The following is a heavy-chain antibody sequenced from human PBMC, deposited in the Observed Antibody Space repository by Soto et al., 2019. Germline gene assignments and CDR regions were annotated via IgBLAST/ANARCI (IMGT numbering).Heavy chain of an antibody. Sequence: SETLSLTCNVSGAPLAGYYWSWIRQPPGKGLEWIGRIYATGSTDYNPSLKGRLTMSVDMSKKQFSLTLRSVTAADTAMYYCVRDGTKNLRDWFDPWGQGILVTVSS. CDR2: IYATGST. V-gene: IGHV4-4*07. CDR3: VRDGTKNLRDWFDP. CDR1: GAPLAGYY. D-gene: IGHD1-1*01. J-gene: IGHJ5*02.